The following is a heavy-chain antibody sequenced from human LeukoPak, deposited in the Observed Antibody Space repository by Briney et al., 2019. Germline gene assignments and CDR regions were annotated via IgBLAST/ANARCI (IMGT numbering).Heavy chain of an antibody. CDR2: INHDGSST. J-gene: IGHJ4*02. D-gene: IGHD3-16*01. Sequence: GGSLRLSCAASGSTLRYYWMHWVRQAPGKGLVWVSRINHDGSSTVYSDSVKGRFTISRDNAKNTLSLQMDSLRADDTGVYYCAGDRYSLGNHFDYWGQGTLVTVSS. CDR3: AGDRYSLGNHFDY. V-gene: IGHV3-74*01. CDR1: GSTLRYYW.